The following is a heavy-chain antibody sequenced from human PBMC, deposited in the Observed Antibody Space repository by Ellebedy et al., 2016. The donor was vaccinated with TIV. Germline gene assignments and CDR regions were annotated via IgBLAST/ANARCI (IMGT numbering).Heavy chain of an antibody. CDR3: ARTYYDFWSGYVNWFDP. J-gene: IGHJ5*02. Sequence: SETLSLXXAVYGGSFSGYYWSWIRQPPGKGLEWIGEINHSGSTNYNPSLKSRVTISVDTSKNQFSLKLSSVTAADTAVYYCARTYYDFWSGYVNWFDPWGQGTLVTVSS. D-gene: IGHD3-3*01. V-gene: IGHV4-34*01. CDR2: INHSGST. CDR1: GGSFSGYY.